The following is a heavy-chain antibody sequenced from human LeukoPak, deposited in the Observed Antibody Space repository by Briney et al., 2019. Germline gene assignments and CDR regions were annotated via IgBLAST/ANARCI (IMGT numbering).Heavy chain of an antibody. J-gene: IGHJ4*02. V-gene: IGHV1-46*01. CDR1: GYTFTSYY. Sequence: GASVKVSCKASGYTFTSYYMHWVRQAPGQGLEWMGIINPSGGSTSYAQKFQGRVTMTRDMSTSTVYMELSSLRSEDTAVYYCASGYCSSTSCPTDFDYWGQGTLVTVSS. CDR3: ASGYCSSTSCPTDFDY. D-gene: IGHD2-2*01. CDR2: INPSGGST.